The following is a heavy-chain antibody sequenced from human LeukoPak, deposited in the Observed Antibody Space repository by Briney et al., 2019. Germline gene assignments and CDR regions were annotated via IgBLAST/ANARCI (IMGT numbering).Heavy chain of an antibody. D-gene: IGHD5-24*01. Sequence: SETLSLTCTVSGGSLSGYYWSWIRQPAGNGLEWIGRIYTSGITNYNPSLKSRVTTSVDTSKSQFSLKLSSVTAADTAVYYCARAVREMATGDYFDYWGQGTLVTVSS. J-gene: IGHJ4*02. CDR3: ARAVREMATGDYFDY. CDR1: GGSLSGYY. CDR2: IYTSGIT. V-gene: IGHV4-4*07.